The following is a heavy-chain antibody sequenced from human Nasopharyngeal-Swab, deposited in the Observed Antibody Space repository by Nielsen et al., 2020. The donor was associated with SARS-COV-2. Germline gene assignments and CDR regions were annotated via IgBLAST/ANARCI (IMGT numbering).Heavy chain of an antibody. CDR1: GFTFSSYA. CDR2: ICGNSDTT. Sequence: GESLKISCAASGFTFSSYAMSWVRQAPGKGPEWVSTICGNSDTTYYADSVKGRFSISRDNSKNTLYLQMNSLRAEDTAVYYCAKWNTSSCYPVFDSWGQGTLVTVSS. V-gene: IGHV3-23*01. D-gene: IGHD2-2*01. J-gene: IGHJ4*02. CDR3: AKWNTSSCYPVFDS.